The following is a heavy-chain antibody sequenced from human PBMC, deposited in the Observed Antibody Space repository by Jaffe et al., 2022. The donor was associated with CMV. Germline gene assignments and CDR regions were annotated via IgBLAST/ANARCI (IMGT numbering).Heavy chain of an antibody. CDR1: RFTFSYYG. Sequence: QVQLVESGGGVVQPGGSLRLSCAASRFTFSYYGMHWVRQAPGQGLEWVAVISYDGSNKNYADSVKGRFIISRDNSKNTLYLQMNSLRAEDTAVYYCAKDQQSGYYYGMDVWGQGTTVTVSS. CDR3: AKDQQSGYYYGMDV. V-gene: IGHV3-30*18. CDR2: ISYDGSNK. D-gene: IGHD6-13*01. J-gene: IGHJ6*02.